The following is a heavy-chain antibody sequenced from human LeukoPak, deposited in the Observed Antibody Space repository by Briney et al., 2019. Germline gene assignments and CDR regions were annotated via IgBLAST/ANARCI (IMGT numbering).Heavy chain of an antibody. CDR3: ARAAYCSDGSCYSDY. CDR1: GYTFTSHS. V-gene: IGHV1-18*01. CDR2: MSAYNGNT. D-gene: IGHD2-15*01. Sequence: ASVKVSCKASGYTFTSHSISWVRQAPGQGPEWMGWMSAYNGNTIYAQKVKGRVTMTTDTSTSTAYMELRSLKSDDTAVYYCARAAYCSDGSCYSDYWGQGTLVTVSS. J-gene: IGHJ4*02.